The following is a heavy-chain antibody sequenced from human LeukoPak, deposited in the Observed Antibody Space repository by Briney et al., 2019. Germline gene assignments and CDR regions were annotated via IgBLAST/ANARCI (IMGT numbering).Heavy chain of an antibody. Sequence: GGSLRLSCAASGFSFSSYAMSWVRQAPGKGLEWVSAISGSGGSTYYADSVQGRFTISRDNSKNTQSLQMNILRAEDTAVYSCLGYCGGDNCFSGGNWGQGTLVTVSS. V-gene: IGHV3-23*01. J-gene: IGHJ1*01. CDR2: ISGSGGST. CDR1: GFSFSSYA. CDR3: LGYCGGDNCFSGGN. D-gene: IGHD2-15*01.